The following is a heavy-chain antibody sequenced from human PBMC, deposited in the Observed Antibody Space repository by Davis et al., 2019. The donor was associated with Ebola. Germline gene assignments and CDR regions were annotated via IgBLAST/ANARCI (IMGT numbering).Heavy chain of an antibody. V-gene: IGHV5-51*01. CDR1: GNSFSSHW. CDR2: IFTGDSDT. Sequence: GESLKISCQDSGNSFSSHWIGWVRQMPGKGLEWMGIIFTGDSDTRYSPSFRGQVTISADESFKTAFLHWSSLKASDTAMYYCARQGTTSWDSWGQGTLVTVSS. CDR3: ARQGTTSWDS. J-gene: IGHJ4*02. D-gene: IGHD2-2*01.